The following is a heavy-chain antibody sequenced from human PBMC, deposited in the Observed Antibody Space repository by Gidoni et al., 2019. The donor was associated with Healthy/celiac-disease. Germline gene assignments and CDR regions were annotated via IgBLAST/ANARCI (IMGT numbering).Heavy chain of an antibody. J-gene: IGHJ4*02. CDR3: ARGPRTVVTPRRFDY. CDR2: ISSSRSYI. Sequence: EVQLVESGGGLVKPGGSLRLSCAASGFTFTSYSMNWVRQAPGKGLEWVSSISSSRSYIYYADSVKGRFTISRDNAKNSLYLQMNSLRAEDTAVYYCARGPRTVVTPRRFDYWGQGTLVTVSS. D-gene: IGHD2-15*01. CDR1: GFTFTSYS. V-gene: IGHV3-21*01.